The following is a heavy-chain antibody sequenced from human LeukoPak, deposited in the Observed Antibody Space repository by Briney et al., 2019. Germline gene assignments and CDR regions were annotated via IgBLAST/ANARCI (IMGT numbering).Heavy chain of an antibody. J-gene: IGHJ6*03. Sequence: SETLSLTCTVSGGSISSYYWSWIRQPAGKGLEWIGRIYTSGSTNYNPSLKSRVTMSVDTSKNQFSLKLSSVTAADTAVYYCARERSGYDSHLYYYYMDVWGKGTTVTVSS. CDR1: GGSISSYY. CDR2: IYTSGST. D-gene: IGHD5-12*01. V-gene: IGHV4-4*07. CDR3: ARERSGYDSHLYYYYMDV.